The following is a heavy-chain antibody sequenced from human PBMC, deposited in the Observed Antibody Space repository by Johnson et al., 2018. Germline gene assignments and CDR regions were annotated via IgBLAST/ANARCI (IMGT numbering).Heavy chain of an antibody. D-gene: IGHD3-22*01. CDR2: MNLNSGNT. CDR3: ARGLRVYYDSSCDYSAEYCQH. CDR1: GYTFTSYD. Sequence: QVQLVESGAEVKKPGASVKVSCKASGYTFTSYDINWVRQATGQGLEWMGWMNLNSGNTGYAQKCQGRVTMTRNTSISTAYMELSSLGSEDTAVYYCARGLRVYYDSSCDYSAEYCQHWGQGTLVTVSA. V-gene: IGHV1-8*01. J-gene: IGHJ1*01.